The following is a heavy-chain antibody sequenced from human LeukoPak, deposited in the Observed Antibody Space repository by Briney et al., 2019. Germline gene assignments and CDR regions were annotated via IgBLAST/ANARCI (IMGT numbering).Heavy chain of an antibody. CDR1: GYTFIGYY. V-gene: IGHV1-2*02. J-gene: IGHJ3*02. CDR2: INPNSGGT. Sequence: ASVKVSCKASGYTFIGYYIHWARQAPGQGLEWMGWINPNSGGTNYAQKFQGRVTMTRDTSISTAYMELSRLRSDDTAVYYCARDYGDYDRGAFDIWGQGTMVTVSS. D-gene: IGHD4-17*01. CDR3: ARDYGDYDRGAFDI.